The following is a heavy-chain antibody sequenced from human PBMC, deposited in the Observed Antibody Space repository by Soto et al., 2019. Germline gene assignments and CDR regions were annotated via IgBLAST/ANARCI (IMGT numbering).Heavy chain of an antibody. J-gene: IGHJ5*02. CDR2: INPKSDVT. V-gene: IGHV1-2*02. CDR3: ARXAMLSAALSTWSDP. D-gene: IGHD2-2*01. Sequence: ASVKVSCKASGYTFNDYKIHWVRQAPGQGLEWMGWINPKSDVTNYAHKFKDRVTMTRDTSNNTAYLDLSRLTFDDTALYYCARXAMLSAALSTWSDPXXQGTPVTVSS. CDR1: GYTFNDYK.